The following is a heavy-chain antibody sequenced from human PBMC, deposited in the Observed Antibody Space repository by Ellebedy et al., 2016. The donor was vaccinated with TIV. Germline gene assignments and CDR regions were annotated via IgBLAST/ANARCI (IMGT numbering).Heavy chain of an antibody. V-gene: IGHV4-59*01. Sequence: SETLSLTXSVSGGSIRSDHWSWIRQPPGKGLEWIGYIYNRGRTNYNPSLESRVTISVDTSKNQFSLKLSSVTAADTAVYYCARDRMYYYDSSGSYQYYGMDVWGQGTTVTVSS. CDR1: GGSIRSDH. CDR3: ARDRMYYYDSSGSYQYYGMDV. D-gene: IGHD3-22*01. CDR2: IYNRGRT. J-gene: IGHJ6*02.